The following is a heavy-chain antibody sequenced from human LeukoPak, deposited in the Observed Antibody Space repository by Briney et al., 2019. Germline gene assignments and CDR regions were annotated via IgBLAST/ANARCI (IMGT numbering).Heavy chain of an antibody. CDR2: IYTSGST. V-gene: IGHV4-4*08. D-gene: IGHD6-6*01. Sequence: SDTLSLTCTVSGGSISDYYWSWVRQPPGKGLKGLEYIYTSGSTNSTPSLKSRVTISADTSKNQFSLKLSSVTAADTAVYYCARHRSPTSSSFFDSWGQGTLVSVSS. CDR1: GGSISDYY. CDR3: ARHRSPTSSSFFDS. J-gene: IGHJ5*01.